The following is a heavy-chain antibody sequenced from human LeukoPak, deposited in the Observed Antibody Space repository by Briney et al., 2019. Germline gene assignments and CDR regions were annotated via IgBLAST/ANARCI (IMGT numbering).Heavy chain of an antibody. J-gene: IGHJ4*02. D-gene: IGHD2-15*01. Sequence: SQTLSLTCAVSGGSISSGGYSWSWLRQPPGKGLEWIGYIYHSGSTYYNPSLKSRVTISVDRSKNQFSLKLSSVTAADTAVYYCARSRIPDPAFDYWGQGTLVTVSS. CDR3: ARSRIPDPAFDY. V-gene: IGHV4-30-2*01. CDR1: GGSISSGGYS. CDR2: IYHSGST.